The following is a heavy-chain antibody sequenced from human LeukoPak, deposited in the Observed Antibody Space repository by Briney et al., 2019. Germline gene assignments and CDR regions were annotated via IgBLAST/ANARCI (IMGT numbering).Heavy chain of an antibody. CDR1: GGTFSSYA. Sequence: GASVKVSCKASGGTFSSYAISWVRQAPGQGLEWMGGIIPIFGTANYAQRFQGRVTITADESTSTAYMELSSLRSDDTAVYYCASWDIVVVPAAMSPYYYYYGMDVWGQGTTVTVSS. J-gene: IGHJ6*02. CDR2: IIPIFGTA. CDR3: ASWDIVVVPAAMSPYYYYYGMDV. V-gene: IGHV1-69*13. D-gene: IGHD2-2*01.